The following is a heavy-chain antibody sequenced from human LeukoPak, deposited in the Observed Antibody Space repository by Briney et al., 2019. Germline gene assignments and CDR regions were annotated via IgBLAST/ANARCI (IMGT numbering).Heavy chain of an antibody. CDR2: IIPNSGGT. J-gene: IGHJ5*02. Sequence: ASVKVSCKASGYTFTGYYMHWVRQAPGQGLEWMGWIIPNSGGTNSAQIFQGRVTMTRDTSISTAYMELSRLTSDDTAVYYCARDRGWYSLENWFNPWGQGTLVTVSS. CDR3: ARDRGWYSLENWFNP. CDR1: GYTFTGYY. D-gene: IGHD6-19*01. V-gene: IGHV1-2*02.